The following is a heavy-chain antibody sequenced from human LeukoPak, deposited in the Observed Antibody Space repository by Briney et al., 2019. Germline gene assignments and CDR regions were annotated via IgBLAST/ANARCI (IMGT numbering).Heavy chain of an antibody. J-gene: IGHJ4*02. CDR3: ARVYLERLTAGYFDH. V-gene: IGHV3-30*04. CDR2: ISYDGRQN. CDR1: GFRFSSYD. D-gene: IGHD2-8*01. Sequence: PGGSLRLSCAATGFRFSSYDMHWVRQAPGKGLEWVAVISYDGRQNYYADSVKGRFTISRDNSKNTLYLQMNSLRAEDSAAYYCARVYLERLTAGYFDHWGQGTWVTVSP.